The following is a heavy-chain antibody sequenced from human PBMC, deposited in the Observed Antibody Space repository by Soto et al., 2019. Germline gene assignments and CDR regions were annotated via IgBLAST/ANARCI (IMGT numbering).Heavy chain of an antibody. D-gene: IGHD4-4*01. CDR1: GFSLSSDGVG. V-gene: IGHV2-5*02. J-gene: IGHJ5*02. Sequence: QITLKESGPTVVKPTQTLTLSCTFSGFSLSSDGVGVGWIRQPPGKAPEWLALIYWDGDTRYSPSLKTRLTITKDSXKNQVVLTMTNMDPVDTATYYCAHSSLHYKKWFDPWGQGTLVIVSS. CDR3: AHSSLHYKKWFDP. CDR2: IYWDGDT.